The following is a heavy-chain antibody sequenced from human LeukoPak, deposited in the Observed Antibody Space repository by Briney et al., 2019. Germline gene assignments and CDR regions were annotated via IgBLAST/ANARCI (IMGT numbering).Heavy chain of an antibody. CDR2: IKKDGSEK. CDR1: GGSISSGGYY. CDR3: ARDARDSNYAVFDF. D-gene: IGHD4-11*01. J-gene: IGHJ4*02. V-gene: IGHV3-7*01. Sequence: ETLSLTCTVSGGSISSGGYYRSWVRQAPGKGLEWVATIKKDGSEKDYVDSVKGRFTISRDNAKNSVNLQMDSLRVEDTAVYYCARDARDSNYAVFDFWGQGTLVTVSS.